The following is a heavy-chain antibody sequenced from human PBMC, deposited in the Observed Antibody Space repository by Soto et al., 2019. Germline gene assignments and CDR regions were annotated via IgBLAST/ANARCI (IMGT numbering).Heavy chain of an antibody. CDR3: ARGPGVLCFGELLPRRYYDMDV. J-gene: IGHJ6*02. CDR1: GGSFSGYY. CDR2: INHSGST. D-gene: IGHD3-10*01. Sequence: PSETLSLTCAVYGGSFSGYYWSWIRQPPGKGLEWIGEINHSGSTNYNPSLKSRVTISVDTSKNQFSLKLSSVTAADTAVYYCARGPGVLCFGELLPRRYYDMDVWGHGTTVTVSS. V-gene: IGHV4-34*01.